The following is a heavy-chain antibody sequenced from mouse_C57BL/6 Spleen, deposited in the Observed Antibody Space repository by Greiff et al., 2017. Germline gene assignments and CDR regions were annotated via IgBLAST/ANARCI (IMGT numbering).Heavy chain of an antibody. J-gene: IGHJ3*01. CDR2: ISYDGSN. CDR3: ARNEGYDVFAY. D-gene: IGHD2-2*01. CDR1: GYSITSGYY. Sequence: EVQLQQSGPGLVKPSQSLSLTCSVTGYSITSGYYWNWIRQFPGNKLEWMGYISYDGSNNYNPSLKNRISITRDTSKNQFFLKLNSVTTEDTATYYCARNEGYDVFAYWGQGTLVTVSA. V-gene: IGHV3-6*01.